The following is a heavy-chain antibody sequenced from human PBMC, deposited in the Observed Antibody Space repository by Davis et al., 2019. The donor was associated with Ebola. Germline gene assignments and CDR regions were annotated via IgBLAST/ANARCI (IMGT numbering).Heavy chain of an antibody. Sequence: GSLKISCAASGFTFSSYWMHWVRQAPGKGLVWVSRINSDGSSTSYADSVKGRFTISRDNAKNTLYLQMNSLRAEDTAVYYCARGDWDSSSWYWYFDLWGRGTLVTVSS. CDR3: ARGDWDSSSWYWYFDL. V-gene: IGHV3-74*01. CDR1: GFTFSSYW. D-gene: IGHD6-13*01. CDR2: INSDGSST. J-gene: IGHJ2*01.